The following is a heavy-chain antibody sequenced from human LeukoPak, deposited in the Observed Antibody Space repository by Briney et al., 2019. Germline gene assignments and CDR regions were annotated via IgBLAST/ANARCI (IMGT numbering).Heavy chain of an antibody. CDR3: ASTSRSKGVVHFGY. Sequence: GGSLRLSCAASGFTFSSYAMHWVRQAPGKGLEWVAVISYDGSNKYYADSVKGRFTISRDNSKNTLYLQMNSLRAEDTAVYYCASTSRSKGVVHFGYWGQGTLVTVSS. D-gene: IGHD3-3*01. CDR1: GFTFSSYA. CDR2: ISYDGSNK. V-gene: IGHV3-30*04. J-gene: IGHJ4*02.